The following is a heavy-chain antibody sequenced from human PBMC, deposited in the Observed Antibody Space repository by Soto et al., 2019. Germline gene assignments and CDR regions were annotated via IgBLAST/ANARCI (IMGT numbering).Heavy chain of an antibody. CDR3: VTYHYYESSGYHDPSDY. J-gene: IGHJ4*02. V-gene: IGHV1-69*13. CDR1: GGTFSSYA. D-gene: IGHD3-22*01. Sequence: ASVKVSCRASGGTFSSYATSWVRQAPGQGLEWMGGIIPIFGTANYAQKFQGRVTITADESTSTAYMELSSLRSEDTAVYYCVTYHYYESSGYHDPSDYCGQGTLVTVSS. CDR2: IIPIFGTA.